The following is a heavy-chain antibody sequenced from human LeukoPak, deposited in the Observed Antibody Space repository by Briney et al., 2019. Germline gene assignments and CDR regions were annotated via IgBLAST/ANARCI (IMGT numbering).Heavy chain of an antibody. CDR3: ARLLNYDSSGTSAEYFQH. CDR1: GFTFSSYW. V-gene: IGHV3-7*01. D-gene: IGHD3-22*01. Sequence: GGSLRLSCAASGFTFSSYWMSWVRRAPGKGLEWVANIKQDGSEKYYVDSVKGRFTISRDNAKNSLYLQMNSLRAEDTAVYYCARLLNYDSSGTSAEYFQHWGQGTLVTVSS. J-gene: IGHJ1*01. CDR2: IKQDGSEK.